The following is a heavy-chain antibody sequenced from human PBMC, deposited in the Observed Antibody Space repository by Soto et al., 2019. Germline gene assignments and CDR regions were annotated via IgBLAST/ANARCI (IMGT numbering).Heavy chain of an antibody. J-gene: IGHJ4*02. CDR2: INPNGGNT. CDR3: ARATWGWYRSFDY. CDR1: GYTFTSYY. D-gene: IGHD6-19*01. V-gene: IGHV1-46*04. Sequence: ASVKVSCKASGYTFTSYYIHWVRQAPGQGLEWIGIINPNGGNTNYAYTLKGRHTVTRDTSTATVYMELGALTSEDTAVYYCARATWGWYRSFDYWGQGTLVTVSS.